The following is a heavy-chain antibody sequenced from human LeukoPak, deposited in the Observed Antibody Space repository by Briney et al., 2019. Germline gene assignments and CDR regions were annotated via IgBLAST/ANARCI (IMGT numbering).Heavy chain of an antibody. CDR3: ARTPRTMSSWTYYFDY. V-gene: IGHV4-4*07. J-gene: IGHJ4*02. CDR2: IYTSGST. Sequence: SETLSLTCTVSGGSISSYYWSWIRQPAGKGLEWIGRIYTSGSTNYNPSLKSRVTMSVDTSKDQFSLKLSSVTAADTAVYYCARTPRTMSSWTYYFDYWGQGTLVTVSS. CDR1: GGSISSYY. D-gene: IGHD1-1*01.